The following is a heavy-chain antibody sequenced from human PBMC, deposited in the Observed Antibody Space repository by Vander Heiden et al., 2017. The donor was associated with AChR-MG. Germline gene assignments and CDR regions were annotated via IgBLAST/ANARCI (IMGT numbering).Heavy chain of an antibody. Sequence: GESGGGVVQPGTSLRLSCAPSGFTFSRYGMHWVRQTPGKGLEWVAVIWYDGTIKYYADSVKGRFTISRDNSKNTLYLQMNNLRAEDTAVYYCARDQGSPGYLDFWGQGTLVIVSS. V-gene: IGHV3-33*01. CDR1: GFTFSRYG. CDR3: ARDQGSPGYLDF. J-gene: IGHJ4*02. CDR2: IWYDGTIK.